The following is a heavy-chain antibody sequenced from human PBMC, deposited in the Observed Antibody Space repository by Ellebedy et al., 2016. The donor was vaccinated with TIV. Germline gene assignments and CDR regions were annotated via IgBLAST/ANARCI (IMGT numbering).Heavy chain of an antibody. Sequence: ASVKVSCKASGYTFTSYGISWVRQAPGQGLEWMGWINPNSGGTNYAQKFQGRVTMTRDTSISTAYMELSRLRSDDTAVYYCAMIVDTAMRYYYYGMDVWGQGTTVTVSS. CDR2: INPNSGGT. V-gene: IGHV1-2*02. D-gene: IGHD5-18*01. J-gene: IGHJ6*02. CDR3: AMIVDTAMRYYYYGMDV. CDR1: GYTFTSYG.